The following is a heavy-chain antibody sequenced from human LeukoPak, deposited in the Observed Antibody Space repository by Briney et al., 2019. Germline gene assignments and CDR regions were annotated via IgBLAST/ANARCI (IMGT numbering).Heavy chain of an antibody. J-gene: IGHJ4*02. V-gene: IGHV3-21*01. CDR1: GFTFSSYS. CDR2: ISSSSSYI. CDR3: AREIGGGLHYFHS. Sequence: PGGSLRLSCAASGFTFSSYSMNWVRQAPGKGLEWVSSISSSSSYIYYADSVKGRFTISRDNAKNSLYLQMNSLRAEDTAVYYCAREIGGGLHYFHSWGQGTPVTVSS. D-gene: IGHD1-26*01.